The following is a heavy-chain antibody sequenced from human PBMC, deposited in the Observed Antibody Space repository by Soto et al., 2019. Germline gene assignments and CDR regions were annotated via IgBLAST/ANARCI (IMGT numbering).Heavy chain of an antibody. V-gene: IGHV3-33*01. CDR1: GFTFSSYG. J-gene: IGHJ6*02. Sequence: QVQLVESGGGVVQPGRSLRLSCAASGFTFSSYGMHWVRQAPGKGLEWVAVIWYDGSNKYYADSVKGRFTISRDNSKNTLYLQMNSLRAEDTAVYYCARDYPARYSSGWYVPYYYYYGMDVWGQGTTVTVSS. D-gene: IGHD6-19*01. CDR2: IWYDGSNK. CDR3: ARDYPARYSSGWYVPYYYYYGMDV.